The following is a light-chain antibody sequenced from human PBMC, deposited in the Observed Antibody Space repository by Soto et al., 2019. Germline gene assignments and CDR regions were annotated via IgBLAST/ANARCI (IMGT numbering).Light chain of an antibody. CDR1: QSVSSSY. CDR2: GAS. Sequence: EIVLTQYPGTLSLSPGERATLSCRASQSVSSSYFAWYQQKPGQAPRHLIYGASSRDTGIPDRFSGSGAGTDFTLIISRLEPEDFAVYYCQQYGSSPYTFGKGTKLEIK. J-gene: IGKJ2*01. V-gene: IGKV3-20*01. CDR3: QQYGSSPYT.